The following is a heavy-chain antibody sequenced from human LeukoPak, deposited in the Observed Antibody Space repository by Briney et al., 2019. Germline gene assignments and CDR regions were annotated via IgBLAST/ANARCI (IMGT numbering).Heavy chain of an antibody. CDR2: INTNSGGT. V-gene: IGHV1-2*02. CDR1: VYTFTDYF. J-gene: IGHJ3*02. Sequence: GASVKVSCKVSVYTFTDYFMHWLRQAPGQGPEWMGWINTNSGGTKSAHKFLGRVTMTRDTSISTAYMELSRLISDDAAVYYCARGPSSGAFDIWGQGTMVTVSS. D-gene: IGHD6-6*01. CDR3: ARGPSSGAFDI.